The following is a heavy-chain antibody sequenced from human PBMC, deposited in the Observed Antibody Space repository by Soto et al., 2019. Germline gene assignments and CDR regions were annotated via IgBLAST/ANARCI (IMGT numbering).Heavy chain of an antibody. D-gene: IGHD2-15*01. CDR2: IDYNGVT. CDR1: GGSIYRSGYY. J-gene: IGHJ4*02. Sequence: PSETLSLTCTVSGGSIYRSGYYWGWIRQPPGRGLEWIGNIDYNGVTYSNPSLKSRVTISRDTSKNQLSPKLTSVTAADTALYYCGKVLVGATGHTDSDSWGPGTMVTVSS. V-gene: IGHV4-39*01. CDR3: GKVLVGATGHTDSDS.